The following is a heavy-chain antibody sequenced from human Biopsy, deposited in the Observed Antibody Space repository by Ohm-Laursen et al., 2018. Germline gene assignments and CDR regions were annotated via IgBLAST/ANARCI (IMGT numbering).Heavy chain of an antibody. D-gene: IGHD4-17*01. CDR1: GFTFRSYA. CDR3: ASDLNGDPSAFDY. V-gene: IGHV3-23*01. Sequence: SLRLSCAASGFTFRSYAMSWVRQAPGKGLDWVSSIDSSAASTFYADSVKGRFTISRDNSKNTLFLQMNSLRAADTAIYYCASDLNGDPSAFDYWGQGTPVTVSS. J-gene: IGHJ4*02. CDR2: IDSSAAST.